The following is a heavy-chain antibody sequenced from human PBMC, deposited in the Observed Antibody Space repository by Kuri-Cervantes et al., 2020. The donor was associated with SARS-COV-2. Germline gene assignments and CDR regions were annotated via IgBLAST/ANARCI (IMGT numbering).Heavy chain of an antibody. CDR3: ARINFNVRTTDY. Sequence: SGPTLVKPTQTLTLTYTFSGFSLSSGGMSVSWVRQPPGRALEWLARIDGDGDTYYRPSLRARLSISKDTSKNQVVLIMTNLDAVDTGTYYCARINFNVRTTDYWGRGTLVTVSS. CDR2: IDGDGDT. J-gene: IGHJ4*02. D-gene: IGHD1-1*01. CDR1: GFSLSSGGMS. V-gene: IGHV2-70*11.